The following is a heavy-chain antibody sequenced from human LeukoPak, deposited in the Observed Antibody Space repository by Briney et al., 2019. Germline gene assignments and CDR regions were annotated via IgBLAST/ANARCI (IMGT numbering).Heavy chain of an antibody. Sequence: GGSLRLSCAASGFTFSDHYMDWVRQAPGKGLEWVGRIRKKPNSYSTEYAASVKGRFTFSRDDSKNSIYLQMNSLKTEDAAVYYCAADSGPHSSGWTWYFDLWGRGTLVTVSS. CDR1: GFTFSDHY. CDR2: IRKKPNSYST. V-gene: IGHV3-72*01. CDR3: AADSGPHSSGWTWYFDL. D-gene: IGHD6-19*01. J-gene: IGHJ2*01.